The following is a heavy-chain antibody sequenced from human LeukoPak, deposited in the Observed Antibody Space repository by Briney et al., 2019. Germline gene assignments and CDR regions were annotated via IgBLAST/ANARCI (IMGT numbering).Heavy chain of an antibody. CDR1: GYTFSSHG. J-gene: IGHJ6*03. V-gene: IGHV1-18*01. CDR3: ARDRLPIEVAVSAYYSMDV. CDR2: ISVLIGNT. D-gene: IGHD2-15*01. Sequence: ASVNASCKASGYTFSSHGISWVRQAPGQGLEWMGWISVLIGNTIYAQKFKDRVTMSTDISTNTAYMELRSLRYDDTAVYYCARDRLPIEVAVSAYYSMDVWGKGTTVTVSS.